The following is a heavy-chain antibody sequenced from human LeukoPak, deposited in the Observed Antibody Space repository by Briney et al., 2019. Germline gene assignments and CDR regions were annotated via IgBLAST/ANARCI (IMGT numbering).Heavy chain of an antibody. CDR1: GFTASSNH. CDR3: ARGPAGYN. D-gene: IGHD1-1*01. V-gene: IGHV3-53*01. CDR2: IYSGGST. J-gene: IGHJ4*02. Sequence: GGSLRHSRAASGFTASSNHMSWGRQAPGKGLEWVSVIYSGGSTDYADTVKGRFTISRDNLKNTLYLQMNSLRAEDTAVYYCARGPAGYNWGQGTLVTFSS.